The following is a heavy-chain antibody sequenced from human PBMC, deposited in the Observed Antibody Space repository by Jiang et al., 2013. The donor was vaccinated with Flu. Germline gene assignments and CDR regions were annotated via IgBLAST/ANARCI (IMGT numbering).Heavy chain of an antibody. J-gene: IGHJ4*02. CDR2: VSGGGYIT. CDR1: GFTFSTYA. Sequence: SLRLSCAASGFTFSTYAMSWVRQAPGKGLEWVAAVSGGGYITYYADSVRGRFTISRDNSKNTLYLQMDSLRAEDTAVYYCANDVDDDSGTWFDFWGQGTLVTVSS. CDR3: ANDVDDDSGTWFDF. D-gene: IGHD1-14*01. V-gene: IGHV3-23*01.